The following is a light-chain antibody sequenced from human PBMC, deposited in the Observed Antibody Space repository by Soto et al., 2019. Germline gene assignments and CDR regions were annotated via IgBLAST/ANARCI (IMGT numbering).Light chain of an antibody. V-gene: IGLV2-14*01. Sequence: QPVLTQPASVSGSPGQSITISCTGTSSDVGGYNYVSWYQQHPGTAPKLMIYEVSNRPSGVSDRFSGSRSGNTASLTISGLQAEDESDYYCISYTSRSTWVFGGGTKLTVL. CDR1: SSDVGGYNY. CDR3: ISYTSRSTWV. CDR2: EVS. J-gene: IGLJ3*02.